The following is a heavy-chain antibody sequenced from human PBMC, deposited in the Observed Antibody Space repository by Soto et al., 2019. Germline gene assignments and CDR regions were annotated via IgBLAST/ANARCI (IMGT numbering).Heavy chain of an antibody. Sequence: SETLSLTCTVSGGSLSSYYWSWIRQPPGKRLEWIGYIYYSGSTNYNPSLKSRVTISVDTSKNQFSLKLSSVTAADTAVYYCARAPGALLDYFDYWGQGTLVTVSS. V-gene: IGHV4-59*08. CDR3: ARAPGALLDYFDY. CDR2: IYYSGST. J-gene: IGHJ4*02. CDR1: GGSLSSYY. D-gene: IGHD1-26*01.